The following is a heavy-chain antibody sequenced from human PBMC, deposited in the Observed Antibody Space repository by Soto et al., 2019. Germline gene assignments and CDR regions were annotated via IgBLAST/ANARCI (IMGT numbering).Heavy chain of an antibody. CDR1: GYSFTSYA. CDR2: INAGNGNT. V-gene: IGHV1-3*01. D-gene: IGHD2-2*01. CDR3: ARDPVVVVPAAIHYYYGMDV. J-gene: IGHJ6*02. Sequence: ASVKVSCKASGYSFTSYAMHWVRQAPGQRLEWMGWINAGNGNTKYSQKFQGRVTITRDTSASTAYMELSSLRSEDTAVYYCARDPVVVVPAAIHYYYGMDVWRQGTTVTVSS.